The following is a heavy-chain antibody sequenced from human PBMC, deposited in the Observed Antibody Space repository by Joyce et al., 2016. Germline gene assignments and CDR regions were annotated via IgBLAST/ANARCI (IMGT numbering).Heavy chain of an antibody. Sequence: QVQLVESGGGVVQPGRSLRFSWSASGFTFSSYGMHWVRQAPGKGLELVAMISYAESNKYYTDSVKGRFTISRDNSKNTLYLQMNSLRVEDTAVYYCAKDTRYYGMDVWGQGTTVTVSS. CDR2: ISYAESNK. CDR1: GFTFSSYG. CDR3: AKDTRYYGMDV. J-gene: IGHJ6*02. V-gene: IGHV3-30*18.